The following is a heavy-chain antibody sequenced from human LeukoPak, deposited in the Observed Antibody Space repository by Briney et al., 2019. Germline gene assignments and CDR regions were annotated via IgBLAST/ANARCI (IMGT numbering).Heavy chain of an antibody. Sequence: GGSLRLSCAASGFTFSSYGMHWVRQAPGKGLEWVAVIWYDGSNKYYADSVKGRFTISRDNSKNTLYLQMNSLRAEDTAVYYCARDASHGYGGPPFDYWGQGTLVTVSS. V-gene: IGHV3-33*01. CDR3: ARDASHGYGGPPFDY. CDR2: IWYDGSNK. CDR1: GFTFSSYG. J-gene: IGHJ4*02. D-gene: IGHD4/OR15-4a*01.